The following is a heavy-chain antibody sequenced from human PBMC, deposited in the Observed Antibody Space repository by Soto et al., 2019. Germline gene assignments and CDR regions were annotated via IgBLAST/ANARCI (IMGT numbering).Heavy chain of an antibody. CDR1: VAALNSGNYY. D-gene: IGHD2-15*01. CDR2: IYVTGAV. V-gene: IGHV4-31*03. Sequence: PSETLSLTCSFSVAALNSGNYYCSWIRQVPGKGLEWIGHIYVTGAVDYNPSLRDRITISQDTSERQFSLNLRLVTAVDTAVYYCARLRLATNTSKWFEPWGQGTLVIVSS. J-gene: IGHJ5*02. CDR3: ARLRLATNTSKWFEP.